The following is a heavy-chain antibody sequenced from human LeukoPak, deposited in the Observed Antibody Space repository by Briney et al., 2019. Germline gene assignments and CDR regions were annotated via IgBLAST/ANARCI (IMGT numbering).Heavy chain of an antibody. CDR3: AVLWFGELLRYFDY. D-gene: IGHD3-10*01. CDR1: AYTLTELS. CDR2: FDPETGET. Sequence: ASVTVSCKVSAYTLTELSMHRVRQAPGTGLEWMGGFDPETGETIYAQKFQGRVIMTEDTSTETAYMALSSLRSEDTAVYYCAVLWFGELLRYFDYWGQGTLDTVS. V-gene: IGHV1-24*01. J-gene: IGHJ4*02.